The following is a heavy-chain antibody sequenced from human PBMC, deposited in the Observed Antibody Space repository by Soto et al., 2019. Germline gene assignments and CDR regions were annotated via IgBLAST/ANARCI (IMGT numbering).Heavy chain of an antibody. J-gene: IGHJ4*02. CDR1: GYTFTGYY. V-gene: IGHV1-2*04. D-gene: IGHD3-22*01. Sequence: QVQLVQSGAEVKKPGASVKVSCKASGYTFTGYYMHWVRQAPGQGLEWMGWINPNSGGTNYAQKFQGWVTMTRDTSIRTAYMELSRLRSDDTAVYYCAGGGGNYYYDSSGYYWDYWGQGTLVTVSS. CDR2: INPNSGGT. CDR3: AGGGGNYYYDSSGYYWDY.